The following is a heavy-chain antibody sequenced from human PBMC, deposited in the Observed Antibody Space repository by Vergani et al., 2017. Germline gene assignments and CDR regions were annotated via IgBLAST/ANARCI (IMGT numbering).Heavy chain of an antibody. CDR2: ISSSSSYI. J-gene: IGHJ3*02. Sequence: ELQLVESGGGLVKPGGSLRLSCAASGFTFSSYSMNWVRQAPGKGLEWVSSISSSSSYIDYADSVKGRFTISRDNAKNSLYLQMNSLRAEDTAVYYCARADRETYPGIAAAGNDAFDIWGQGTMVTVSS. D-gene: IGHD6-13*01. CDR3: ARADRETYPGIAAAGNDAFDI. CDR1: GFTFSSYS. V-gene: IGHV3-21*01.